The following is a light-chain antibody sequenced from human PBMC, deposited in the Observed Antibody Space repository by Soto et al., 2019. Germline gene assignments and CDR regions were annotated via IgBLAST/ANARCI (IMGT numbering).Light chain of an antibody. CDR1: QSISSW. CDR3: QQYKSYLWT. J-gene: IGKJ1*01. V-gene: IGKV1-5*03. Sequence: DIQMTQSPSTLSASVGDRVTITCRASQSISSWLAWYQQKPGKAPKLLIYKASSLESGVPSRFSVSVSGTEFTLTISSLQPDDFATYYCQQYKSYLWTLGQGTKLDI. CDR2: KAS.